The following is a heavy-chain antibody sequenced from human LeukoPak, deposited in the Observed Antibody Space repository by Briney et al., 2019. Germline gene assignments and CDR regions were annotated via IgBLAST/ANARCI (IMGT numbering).Heavy chain of an antibody. V-gene: IGHV3-7*01. D-gene: IGHD4-17*01. J-gene: IGHJ3*01. CDR2: INQDGSEK. CDR3: ARDTTHTRYGDAFDL. CDR1: GFTFSSYA. Sequence: GGSLRLSCAASGFTFSSYAVSWVGQAPGKGLEWVGNINQDGSEKNFVDSVKGRFTISRDNAKNSLYLQLNRLRVEDTATYFCARDTTHTRYGDAFDLWGQGTLVAVSS.